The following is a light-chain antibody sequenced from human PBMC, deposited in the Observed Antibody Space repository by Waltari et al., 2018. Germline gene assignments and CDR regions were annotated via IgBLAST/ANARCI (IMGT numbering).Light chain of an antibody. V-gene: IGLV1-47*01. CDR3: ATWDDSLSGPV. CDR1: SPNTGSNY. J-gene: IGLJ2*01. Sequence: QSVLTQPPSASGTPGQRVTISCSGSSPNTGSNYVYWYQQLPGTAPKLLIYRNNQRPSGVPDRFSGSKSGTSASLAISGLRSDDEADYYCATWDDSLSGPVFGGGTKVTVL. CDR2: RNN.